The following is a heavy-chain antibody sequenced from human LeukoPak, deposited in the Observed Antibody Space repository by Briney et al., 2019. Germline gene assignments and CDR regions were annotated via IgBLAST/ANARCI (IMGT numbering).Heavy chain of an antibody. CDR3: ARQQVGFQDAFDI. J-gene: IGHJ3*02. V-gene: IGHV1-46*02. CDR2: INPSGGGA. CDR1: GYTFNSYY. Sequence: ASVKVSCKASGYTFNSYYMHWVRQAPGQGLEWMGIINPSGGGASYAQKFQGRVTMTRDTSTSTVYMELSSLRSEDTAVYYCARQQVGFQDAFDIWGQGTMVTVSS. D-gene: IGHD1-26*01.